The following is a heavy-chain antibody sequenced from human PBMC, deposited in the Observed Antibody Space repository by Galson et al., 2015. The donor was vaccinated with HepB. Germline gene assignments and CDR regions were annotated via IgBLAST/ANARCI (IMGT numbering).Heavy chain of an antibody. J-gene: IGHJ3*02. CDR1: GGSFSGYY. CDR2: INHSGST. V-gene: IGHV4-34*01. CDR3: ARQPVTIFGVVIILDAFDI. D-gene: IGHD3-3*01. Sequence: LSLTCAVYGGSFSGYYWSWIRQPPGKGLEWIGEINHSGSTNYNPSLKSRVTISVDTSKNQFSLKLSSVTAADTAVYYCARQPVTIFGVVIILDAFDIWGQGTMVTVSS.